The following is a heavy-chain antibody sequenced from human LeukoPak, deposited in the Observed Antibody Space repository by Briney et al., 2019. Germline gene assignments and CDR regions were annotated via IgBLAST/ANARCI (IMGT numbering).Heavy chain of an antibody. J-gene: IGHJ3*02. CDR3: ARNPPTANDYGDYDVGAFDI. CDR2: IIPIFGTA. V-gene: IGHV1-69*05. CDR1: GGTFSSYA. Sequence: ASVKVSCKASGGTFSSYAISWVRQAPGQGLEWMGGIIPIFGTANYAQKFQGRVTITTDESTSTAYMELSSLRSEDTAVYYCARNPPTANDYGDYDVGAFDIWGQGTMVTVSS. D-gene: IGHD4-17*01.